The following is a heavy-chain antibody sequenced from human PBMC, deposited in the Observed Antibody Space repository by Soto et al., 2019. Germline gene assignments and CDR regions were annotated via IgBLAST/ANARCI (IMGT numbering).Heavy chain of an antibody. D-gene: IGHD6-13*01. CDR1: GGSFSGYY. Sequence: SETLSLTCSVYGGSFSGYYWSWIRQPPGKGLEWIGEINHSGSTNYNPSLKSRVTISVDTSKNQFSLRLNSVTAADTAVYYCARSSSYYPDAFDIWGQGTMVTVSS. CDR3: ARSSSYYPDAFDI. CDR2: INHSGST. V-gene: IGHV4-34*01. J-gene: IGHJ3*02.